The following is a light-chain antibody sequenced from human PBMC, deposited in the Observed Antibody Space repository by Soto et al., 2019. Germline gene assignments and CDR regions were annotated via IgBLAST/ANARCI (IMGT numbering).Light chain of an antibody. V-gene: IGKV3-20*01. CDR3: QLYGSPPPLT. J-gene: IGKJ4*01. CDR2: GAS. CDR1: QSVSSTF. Sequence: EFVLTQSPGTLSLSPGERATLSCRASQSVSSTFLAWYQQKPGQPPRLLIYGASTRGTGIPDRFSGSGSGTDFTLTISRLEPEECAVYYWQLYGSPPPLTFGGETKVEIK.